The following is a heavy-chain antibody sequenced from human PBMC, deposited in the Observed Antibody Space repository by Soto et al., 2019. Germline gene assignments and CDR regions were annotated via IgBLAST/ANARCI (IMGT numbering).Heavy chain of an antibody. D-gene: IGHD6-13*01. CDR3: ARGGIAAAGMPWFDP. Sequence: SVKVSCKASGGTFSSYAISWVRQTPGQGLEWMGGIIPIFGTANYAQKFQGRVTITADESTSTAYMELSSLRSEDTAVYYCARGGIAAAGMPWFDPWGQGTLVTVSS. CDR1: GGTFSSYA. CDR2: IIPIFGTA. V-gene: IGHV1-69*13. J-gene: IGHJ5*02.